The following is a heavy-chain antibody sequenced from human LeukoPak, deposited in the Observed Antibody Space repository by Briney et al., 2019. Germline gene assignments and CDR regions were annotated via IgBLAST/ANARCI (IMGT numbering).Heavy chain of an antibody. CDR2: ISGSGDNT. CDR3: AKCWTSDGVCFNFDH. Sequence: GGSLRLSCEASGLSFRSYGMSWVRQAPGKGLEWVSGISGSGDNTYYTDSVKGRFTISRDNSKNTLYLQMNSLRVEDTAVYYCAKCWTSDGVCFNFDHWGQGALVTVSS. J-gene: IGHJ4*02. D-gene: IGHD2-8*01. CDR1: GLSFRSYG. V-gene: IGHV3-23*01.